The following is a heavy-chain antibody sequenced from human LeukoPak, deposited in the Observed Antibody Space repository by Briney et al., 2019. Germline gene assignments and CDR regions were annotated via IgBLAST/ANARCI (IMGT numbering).Heavy chain of an antibody. CDR3: ARSVLGYYYYMDV. D-gene: IGHD7-27*01. CDR1: GYSFTGYW. CDR2: IYPGDSDT. J-gene: IGHJ6*03. V-gene: IGHV5-51*01. Sequence: GESLKISCKGSGYSFTGYWIGWVRQMPGKGLEWMGIIYPGDSDTRYSPSFQGQITISADKSISTAYLQWSSLKASDTAMYYCARSVLGYYYYMDVWGKGTTVTVSS.